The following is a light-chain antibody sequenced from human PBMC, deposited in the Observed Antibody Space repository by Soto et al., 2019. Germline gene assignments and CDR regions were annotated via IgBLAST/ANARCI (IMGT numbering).Light chain of an antibody. CDR1: QTISRY. J-gene: IGKJ1*01. V-gene: IGKV1-39*01. CDR2: GAF. Sequence: IQITQSPPSLSSEVGDIVTITCRASQTISRYANWYQQKPGKAPKLLISGAFDLQTGVPSRFSGSGSGTDFTLTINGLQPHDFATYYCQQSYNTPWTFGQGTKVDIK. CDR3: QQSYNTPWT.